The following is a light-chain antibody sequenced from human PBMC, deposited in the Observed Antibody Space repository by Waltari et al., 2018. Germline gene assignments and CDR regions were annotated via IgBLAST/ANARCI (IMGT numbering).Light chain of an antibody. CDR3: QQYYSIALN. V-gene: IGKV1-NL1*01. Sequence: DIQMTQSPSSLSASVGDRVTSTCRASQVIGNALAWYQQKPGKAPKLLFYAASRLESGVPSRFSGSGSGTDYTLTISSLQPEDFATYYCQQYYSIALNFGGGTKVEIK. J-gene: IGKJ4*01. CDR2: AAS. CDR1: QVIGNA.